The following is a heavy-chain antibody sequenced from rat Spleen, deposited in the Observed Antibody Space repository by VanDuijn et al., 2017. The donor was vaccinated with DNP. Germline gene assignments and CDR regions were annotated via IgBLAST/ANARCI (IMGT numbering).Heavy chain of an antibody. CDR1: GHSITNSYR. CDR3: ARLRLEWELRAMDA. CDR2: INSAGRT. J-gene: IGHJ4*01. D-gene: IGHD1-1*01. Sequence: EVQLQESGPGLVKPSQSLSLTCSVTGHSITNSYRWNWIRRFPGNRLEWLGYINSAGRTYYNPSLKGRISSTRETSKNQFFLQLDSVTTEDTATYYCARLRLEWELRAMDAWGQGTSVTVSS. V-gene: IGHV3-3*01.